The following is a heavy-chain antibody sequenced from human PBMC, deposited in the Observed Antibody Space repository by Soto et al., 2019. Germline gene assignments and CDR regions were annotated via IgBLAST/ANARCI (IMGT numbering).Heavy chain of an antibody. V-gene: IGHV3-30-3*01. J-gene: IGHJ6*02. CDR3: ARDYYGMDV. CDR2: ISYDGSNK. CDR1: GFTFSSYA. Sequence: ESGGGVVQPGRSLRLSCAASGFTFSSYAMHWVRQAPGKGLEWVAVISYDGSNKYYADSVKGRFTISRDNSKNTLYLQMNSLRAEDTAVYYCARDYYGMDVWGQGTTVTVSS.